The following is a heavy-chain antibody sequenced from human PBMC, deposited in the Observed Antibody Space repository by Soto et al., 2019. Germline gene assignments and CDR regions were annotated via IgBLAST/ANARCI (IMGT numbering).Heavy chain of an antibody. D-gene: IGHD3-10*01. CDR3: ARDRVYGSGSFPLYYFDY. Sequence: SETLSLTCTVSGGSISTYYWSWIRQPPEKGLEWIGYIYYSGSTNYNPSLKGRVTISVDTSKNQFSLKLSSVTAADTAVYYCARDRVYGSGSFPLYYFDYWGQGALVTVSS. CDR2: IYYSGST. J-gene: IGHJ4*02. V-gene: IGHV4-59*01. CDR1: GGSISTYY.